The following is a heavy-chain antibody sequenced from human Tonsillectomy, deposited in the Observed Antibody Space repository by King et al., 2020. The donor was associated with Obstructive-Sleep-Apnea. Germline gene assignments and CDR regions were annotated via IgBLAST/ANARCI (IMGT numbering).Heavy chain of an antibody. Sequence: QLQELGPGLVKPSETLSLTCTVSGGSISSYYWNWIRQPAGKGLEWIGRIYSSGNTNYNPSLKSRLTMSVDTSKNQFSLKLSSVTAADTAVYYCARGRAVAGTLSFGYWGQGTLVTVSS. V-gene: IGHV4-4*07. CDR1: GGSISSYY. J-gene: IGHJ4*02. CDR2: IYSSGNT. D-gene: IGHD6-19*01. CDR3: ARGRAVAGTLSFGY.